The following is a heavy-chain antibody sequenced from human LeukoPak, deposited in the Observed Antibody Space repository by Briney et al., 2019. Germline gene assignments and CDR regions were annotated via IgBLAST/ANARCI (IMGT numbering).Heavy chain of an antibody. Sequence: EASVKVSCKASGGTFSSYVINWVRQAPGQGLEWMGRIIPILDIANYAQKFQGRLTISADRSTSTAYMELSSLRSEDTAVYYCAREEDPRIVTSIPYLDNWGQGTLVTVSS. D-gene: IGHD5-12*01. CDR3: AREEDPRIVTSIPYLDN. V-gene: IGHV1-69*04. CDR1: GGTFSSYV. J-gene: IGHJ4*02. CDR2: IIPILDIA.